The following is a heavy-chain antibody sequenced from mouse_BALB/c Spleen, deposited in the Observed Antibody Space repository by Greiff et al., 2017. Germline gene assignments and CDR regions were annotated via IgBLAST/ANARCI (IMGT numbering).Heavy chain of an antibody. Sequence: VQLQQSGPELVKPGASVKISCKASGYTFTDYNMHWVKQSHGKSLEWIGYIYPYNGGTGYNQKFKSKATLTVDNSSSTAYMELRSLTSEDSAVYYCARCYYGSSYGWYFDVWGAGTTVTVSS. J-gene: IGHJ1*01. V-gene: IGHV1S29*02. CDR3: ARCYYGSSYGWYFDV. CDR1: GYTFTDYN. D-gene: IGHD1-1*01. CDR2: IYPYNGGT.